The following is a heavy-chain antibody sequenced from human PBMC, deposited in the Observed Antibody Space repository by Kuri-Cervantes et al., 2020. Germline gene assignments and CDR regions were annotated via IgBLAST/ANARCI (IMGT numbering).Heavy chain of an antibody. CDR3: ARGLVATISSDYYYYYGMDV. CDR1: GGSVSSGSYY. J-gene: IGHJ6*02. V-gene: IGHV4-39*07. CDR2: IYHSGST. D-gene: IGHD5-12*01. Sequence: SETLSLTCTVSGGSVSSGSYYWSWIRQPPGKGLEWIGSIYHSGSTYYNPSLKSRVTISVDTSKNQFSLKLSSVTAADTAVYYCARGLVATISSDYYYYYGMDVWGQGTTVTVSS.